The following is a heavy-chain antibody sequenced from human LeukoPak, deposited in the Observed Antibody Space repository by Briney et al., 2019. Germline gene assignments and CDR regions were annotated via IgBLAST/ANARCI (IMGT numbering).Heavy chain of an antibody. J-gene: IGHJ4*02. Sequence: GGSLRLSCAASGFTFSSYWMSWVRQAPGKGLEWVANIKQDGSEKYYVDSVKGRFTISRDNAKNSLYLQMNSLRAEDTAVYYCARGPPYIYHTYYFDYWGQGTLVTVSS. CDR2: IKQDGSEK. D-gene: IGHD3-16*01. CDR3: ARGPPYIYHTYYFDY. V-gene: IGHV3-7*01. CDR1: GFTFSSYW.